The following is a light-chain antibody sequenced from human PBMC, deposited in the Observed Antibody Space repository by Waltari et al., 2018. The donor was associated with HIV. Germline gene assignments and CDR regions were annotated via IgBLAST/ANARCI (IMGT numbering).Light chain of an antibody. Sequence: QSALTQPRSVSGSPGQSVTISCTGTNSDVGAYKYVYWYQQHRGKAPKLLIYDVRKRASGVPDPFAGSKSGDTASLTISCLQAEDEGDYYCCSYATRYTWVFGGGTKLTVL. J-gene: IGLJ3*02. CDR2: DVR. CDR1: NSDVGAYKY. V-gene: IGLV2-11*01. CDR3: CSYATRYTWV.